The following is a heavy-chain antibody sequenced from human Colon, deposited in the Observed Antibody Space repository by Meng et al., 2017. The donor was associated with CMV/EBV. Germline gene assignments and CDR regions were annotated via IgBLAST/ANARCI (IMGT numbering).Heavy chain of an antibody. D-gene: IGHD3-16*01. J-gene: IGHJ5*02. CDR3: VKGHTMINP. V-gene: IGHV3-11*05. Sequence: QGQLVQSGGSLGEPGGSLGLSFAASGFIFSDYYMTWIREAPGKGLEWVSYISPTGSDTNYADSVRGRFTISRDNAKNSLFLQMSSLTAEDTAVYYCVKGHTMINPWGQGTLVTVSS. CDR2: ISPTGSDT. CDR1: GFIFSDYY.